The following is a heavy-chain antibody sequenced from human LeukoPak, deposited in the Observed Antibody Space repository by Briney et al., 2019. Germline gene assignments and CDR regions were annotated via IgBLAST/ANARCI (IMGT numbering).Heavy chain of an antibody. CDR3: AKSASGYDRYYFDY. CDR2: ISGSGGST. CDR1: GFTFDDYA. D-gene: IGHD5-12*01. Sequence: GGSLRLSCAASGFTFDDYAMNWVRQVPGKGLEWVSAISGSGGSTYYADSVKGRFTISRDNSKNTLYLQMNSLRAEDTAVYYCAKSASGYDRYYFDYWGQGTLVTVSS. V-gene: IGHV3-23*01. J-gene: IGHJ4*02.